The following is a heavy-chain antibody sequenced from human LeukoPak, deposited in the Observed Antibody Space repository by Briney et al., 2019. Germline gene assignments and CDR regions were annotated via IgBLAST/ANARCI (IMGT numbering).Heavy chain of an antibody. CDR3: AKDHSSWGSLVPYSSGLDY. J-gene: IGHJ4*02. CDR2: LSWNSGNI. D-gene: IGHD3-22*01. CDR1: GFTFDDYA. V-gene: IGHV3-9*01. Sequence: GGSLRLSCAASGFTFDDYAMSWVRQAPGKGLEWVSGLSWNSGNIGYADSVKGRFSISRDNAKNSLYLQMNSLRAEDTAVYYCAKDHSSWGSLVPYSSGLDYWGQGTLVTVSS.